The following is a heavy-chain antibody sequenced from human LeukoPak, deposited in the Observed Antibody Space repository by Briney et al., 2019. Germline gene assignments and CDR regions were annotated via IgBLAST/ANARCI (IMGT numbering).Heavy chain of an antibody. CDR3: ARAVSGRFDY. Sequence: SETLSLTCAVYGGSFSGYYWSWIRQPPGKGLEWIGEINHSGSTNYNPSLKSRVTISVDTSKNQLSLKLRSVTAADTAVYYCARAVSGRFDYWGQGTLVTISS. CDR1: GGSFSGYY. CDR2: INHSGST. D-gene: IGHD6-19*01. V-gene: IGHV4-34*01. J-gene: IGHJ4*02.